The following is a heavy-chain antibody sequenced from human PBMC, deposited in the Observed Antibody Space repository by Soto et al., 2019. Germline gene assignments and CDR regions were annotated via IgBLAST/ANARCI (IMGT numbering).Heavy chain of an antibody. Sequence: QVQLVESGGGVVQSGRSLRLSCAASGFTFSDYGMHWVRQAPGKGLEWVAVISYDGSNKYYADSVKGRFTISRDNSKNTLDPQINSLRTENTAVYYCGKPDRRDSSGYPDYWGQGNLVTVSS. D-gene: IGHD3-22*01. CDR3: GKPDRRDSSGYPDY. J-gene: IGHJ4*02. V-gene: IGHV3-30*18. CDR1: GFTFSDYG. CDR2: ISYDGSNK.